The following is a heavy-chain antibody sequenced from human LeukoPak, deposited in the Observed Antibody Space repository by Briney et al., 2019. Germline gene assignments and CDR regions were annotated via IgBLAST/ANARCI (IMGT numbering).Heavy chain of an antibody. CDR3: ARGRGIAVAAYWYFDL. CDR2: IYTREST. D-gene: IGHD6-19*01. J-gene: IGHJ2*01. CDR1: GGSFSGYY. Sequence: SQTLSLTCEVYGGSFSGYYWSWIRQPAGKGLEWIGRIYTRESTNYNPSLKSRVTMSVDTSNNQFSLKLSSVPAADTAVYYCARGRGIAVAAYWYFDLWGRGTLVTVSS. V-gene: IGHV4-59*10.